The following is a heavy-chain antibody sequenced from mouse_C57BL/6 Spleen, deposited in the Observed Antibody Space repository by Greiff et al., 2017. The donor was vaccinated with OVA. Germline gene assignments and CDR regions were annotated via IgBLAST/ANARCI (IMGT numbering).Heavy chain of an antibody. D-gene: IGHD1-1*01. CDR2: IYPGDGDT. CDR1: GYAFSSYW. Sequence: QVQLKESGAELVKPGASVKISCKASGYAFSSYWMNWVKQRPGKGLEWIGQIYPGDGDTNYNGKFKGKATLTADKSSSTAYMQLSSLTSEDSAVYFCASRDYGSSSFAYWGQGTLVTVSA. CDR3: ASRDYGSSSFAY. V-gene: IGHV1-80*01. J-gene: IGHJ3*01.